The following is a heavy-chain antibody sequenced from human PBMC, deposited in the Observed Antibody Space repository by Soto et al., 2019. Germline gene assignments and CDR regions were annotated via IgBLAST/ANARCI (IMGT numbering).Heavy chain of an antibody. CDR2: VIPLFGTS. J-gene: IGHJ6*02. D-gene: IGHD3-16*01. CDR1: GGAFSTYA. CDR3: ARELKAGGHFGMDV. V-gene: IGHV1-69*06. Sequence: QVQLVQSGAEVKEPGSSVKVACQASGGAFSTYAISWVRQAPGQGLEWMGGVIPLFGTSNYLPKFQGRVSIVADRSTETVYMELSRLRFDDTAVYFCARELKAGGHFGMDVWGQGTTVTVSS.